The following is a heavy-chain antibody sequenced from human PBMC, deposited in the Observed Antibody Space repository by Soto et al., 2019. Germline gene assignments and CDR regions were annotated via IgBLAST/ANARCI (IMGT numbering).Heavy chain of an antibody. V-gene: IGHV2-5*02. CDR2: IYWDDDK. CDR1: GFSLTTSGVG. CDR3: AHRTTTVAWWFDP. J-gene: IGHJ5*02. Sequence: QITLKESGPTLVKPTQTLTLTCTFSGFSLTTSGVGVGWIRQPPGKALEWLALIYWDDDKRYSPSQKSRLTFSQDXXKTQVVLTMTNMDPAVTATYFCAHRTTTVAWWFDPWGQGTLVTVSS. D-gene: IGHD4-17*01.